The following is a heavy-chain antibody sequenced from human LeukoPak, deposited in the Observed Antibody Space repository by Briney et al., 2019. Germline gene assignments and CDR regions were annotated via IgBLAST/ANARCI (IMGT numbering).Heavy chain of an antibody. CDR2: IWYDGSNK. CDR3: AGSGTYYVMSDF. CDR1: GFTFFTYG. D-gene: IGHD1-26*01. J-gene: IGHJ4*02. Sequence: PGGSLRLSCAASGFTFFTYGMNWVRQAPGKGLEWVAVIWYDGSNKYYGDSVKGRFTISRDNAKNTVYLQMNGLRADDTAVYYCAGSGTYYVMSDFWGQGTLVTVSS. V-gene: IGHV3-33*03.